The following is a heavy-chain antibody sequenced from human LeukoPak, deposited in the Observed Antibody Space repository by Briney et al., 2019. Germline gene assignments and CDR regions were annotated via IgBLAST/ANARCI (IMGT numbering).Heavy chain of an antibody. CDR1: GGSISSGGYY. V-gene: IGHV4-30-2*01. CDR3: ARDSYTTAAMVRIDAFDI. J-gene: IGHJ3*02. CDR2: IYHSGST. D-gene: IGHD3-10*01. Sequence: SETLSLTCTVSGGSISSGGYYWSWIRQPPGKGLEWIGYIYHSGSTYYNPSLKSRVTISVDTSKNQFSLKLSSVTAADTAVYYCARDSYTTAAMVRIDAFDIWGQGTMVTVSS.